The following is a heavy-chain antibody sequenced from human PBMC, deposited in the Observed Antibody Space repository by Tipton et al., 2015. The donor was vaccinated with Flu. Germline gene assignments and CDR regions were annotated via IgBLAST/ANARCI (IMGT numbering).Heavy chain of an antibody. V-gene: IGHV3-7*04. J-gene: IGHJ4*02. CDR2: IKQDGSAK. Sequence: SLRLSCAASGFTFSSYWMSWVRQAPGRGLEWVANIKQDGSAKDYVDSVEGRFTISRDNTKNSLNLQMNSLRAEDTAVYYCARGTSTVTTKDYFDYWGQGTLVTVSS. D-gene: IGHD4-17*01. CDR3: ARGTSTVTTKDYFDY. CDR1: GFTFSSYW.